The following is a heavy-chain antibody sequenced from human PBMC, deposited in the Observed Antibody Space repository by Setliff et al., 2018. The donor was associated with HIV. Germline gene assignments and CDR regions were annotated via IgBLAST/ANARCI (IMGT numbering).Heavy chain of an antibody. CDR3: ARILYYYDSSGYPIDAFDI. V-gene: IGHV3-21*01. J-gene: IGHJ3*02. D-gene: IGHD3-22*01. CDR1: GFTLSSYS. CDR2: INSSSSYI. Sequence: ETLSLSCAASGFTLSSYSMNWVRQAPGKGLEWVSSINSSSSYIYYADSVKGRFAISRDNAKNSLYLQMNSLRAEDTAVYYCARILYYYDSSGYPIDAFDIWGQGTMVTVSS.